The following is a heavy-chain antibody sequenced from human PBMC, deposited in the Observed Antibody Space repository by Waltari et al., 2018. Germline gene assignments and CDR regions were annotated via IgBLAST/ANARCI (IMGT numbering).Heavy chain of an antibody. V-gene: IGHV4-39*07. CDR2: IYYSCST. CDR1: GGSISSSSYY. J-gene: IGHJ4*02. Sequence: QLQLQESGPGLVKPSETLSLTCTVSGGSISSSSYYWGWIRQPPGKGLELIGSIYYSCSTYNKPSLKRRVTIAVETSKNQFSLKLSSAAAADTAVYYCAGVTVDIVATRYFDYGGQGTLVTVSS. CDR3: AGVTVDIVATRYFDY. D-gene: IGHD5-12*01.